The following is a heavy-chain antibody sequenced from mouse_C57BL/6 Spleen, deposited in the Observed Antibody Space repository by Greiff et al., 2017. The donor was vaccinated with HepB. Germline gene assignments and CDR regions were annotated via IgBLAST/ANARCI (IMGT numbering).Heavy chain of an antibody. Sequence: VMLVESGPGLVQPSQSLSITCTVSGFSLTSYGVHWVRQSPGKGLEWLGVIWSGGSTDYNAAFISRLSISKDNSKSQVFFKMNSLQADDTAIYYCALDSSATGFAYWGQGTLVTVSA. CDR2: IWSGGST. V-gene: IGHV2-2*01. J-gene: IGHJ3*01. CDR3: ALDSSATGFAY. D-gene: IGHD3-2*01. CDR1: GFSLTSYG.